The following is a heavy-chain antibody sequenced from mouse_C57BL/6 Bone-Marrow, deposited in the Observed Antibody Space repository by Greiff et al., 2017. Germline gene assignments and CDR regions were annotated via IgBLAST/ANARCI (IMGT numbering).Heavy chain of an antibody. CDR3: ASLICYSFRWFAY. CDR1: GFTFSSYG. V-gene: IGHV5-6*02. J-gene: IGHJ3*01. Sequence: EVKLVESGGDLVKPGGSLKLSCAASGFTFSSYGMSWVRQTPDKRLEWVATISSGGSYTYYPDSVKGRCTISRDNAKNTLYLQKSSLKTEDTAMYDCASLICYSFRWFAYWGQGTLVTVSA. D-gene: IGHD2-12*01. CDR2: ISSGGSYT.